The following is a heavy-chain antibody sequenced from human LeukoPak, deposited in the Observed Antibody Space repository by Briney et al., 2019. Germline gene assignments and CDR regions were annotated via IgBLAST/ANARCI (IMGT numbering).Heavy chain of an antibody. J-gene: IGHJ3*02. CDR2: ISPNSGGT. CDR3: ASSRSRYDSDYAFDI. CDR1: GYTFTGYY. Sequence: ASVKVSCKASGYTFTGYYMHWVRQAPGQGLEWLGWISPNSGGTNYAQKFQGRVTMTRDTSISTAYVELSRLRADDTAVYYCASSRSRYDSDYAFDIWGQGTMVTVSS. V-gene: IGHV1-2*02. D-gene: IGHD5-12*01.